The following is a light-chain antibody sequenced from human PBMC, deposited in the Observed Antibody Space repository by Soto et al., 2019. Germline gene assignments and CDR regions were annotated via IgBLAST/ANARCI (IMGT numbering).Light chain of an antibody. Sequence: QSVLTQPPSASASLGASVTRTCTLSSGYSNYKVDWYQQRPGKGPRFVMRVGTGGIVGSKGDGIPDRFSVLGQGLNRYLTIKNIQEGDARDYPRWADHGSGSNFVVVFGGGTKLTVL. CDR2: VGTGGIVG. V-gene: IGLV9-49*01. CDR3: WADHGSGSNFVVV. J-gene: IGLJ2*01. CDR1: SGYSNYK.